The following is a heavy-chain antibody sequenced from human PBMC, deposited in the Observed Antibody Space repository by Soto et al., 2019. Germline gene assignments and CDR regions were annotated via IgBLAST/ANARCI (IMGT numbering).Heavy chain of an antibody. CDR1: GDSVSSNSAA. V-gene: IGHV6-1*01. CDR2: TYYRSKWYN. J-gene: IGHJ5*02. D-gene: IGHD6-19*01. CDR3: ARLNGIAVAGNWFDP. Sequence: KQSQTLSLTCAISGDSVSSNSAAWNWIRQSPSRGLEWLGRTYYRSKWYNDYAVSVKSRITINPDTSKNQFSLQLNSVTPEDTAVYYCARLNGIAVAGNWFDPWGQGTLVTVSS.